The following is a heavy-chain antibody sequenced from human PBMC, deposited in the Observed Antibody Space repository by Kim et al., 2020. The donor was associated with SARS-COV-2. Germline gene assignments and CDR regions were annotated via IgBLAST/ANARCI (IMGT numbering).Heavy chain of an antibody. D-gene: IGHD2-21*01. V-gene: IGHV5-51*01. CDR2: IYPGDSDT. CDR3: ARRTVVNSGSYYHGLDV. Sequence: GESLKISCKGSGYFFPSHWIGWVRQMPGKGLEWMGIIYPGDSDTRYSPSFQGLVTISADRSISTTYLHWNSLKASDTGIYYCARRTVVNSGSYYHGLDVWGNGTTVTVSS. J-gene: IGHJ6*04. CDR1: GYFFPSHW.